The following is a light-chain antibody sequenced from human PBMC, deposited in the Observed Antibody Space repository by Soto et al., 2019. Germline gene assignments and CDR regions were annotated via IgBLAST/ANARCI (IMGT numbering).Light chain of an antibody. CDR1: SSDVGGYNY. J-gene: IGLJ1*01. Sequence: QSVLTQPASVSGSPGQSITVSCTGTSSDVGGYNYVSWYQQHPGKAPKLMIYDVSNRPSGVSNRFSGSKSGNTASLTISGLQAEDEADYYCSSYTSSSTYVFGTVTNVTVL. V-gene: IGLV2-14*01. CDR3: SSYTSSSTYV. CDR2: DVS.